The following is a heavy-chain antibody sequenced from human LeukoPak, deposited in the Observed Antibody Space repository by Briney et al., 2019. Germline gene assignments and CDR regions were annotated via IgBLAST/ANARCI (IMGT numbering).Heavy chain of an antibody. CDR2: ISSSGSTI. CDR1: GFTFSDYY. CDR3: ARDPPYYYDSRYFQH. D-gene: IGHD3-22*01. J-gene: IGHJ1*01. V-gene: IGHV3-11*01. Sequence: GGSLRLSCAASGFTFSDYYMSWIRQAPGKGLEWVSYISSSGSTIYYADSVKGRFTISRDNAKNSLYLQMNSLRAEDTAVYYCARDPPYYYDSRYFQHWGQGTLDTVSS.